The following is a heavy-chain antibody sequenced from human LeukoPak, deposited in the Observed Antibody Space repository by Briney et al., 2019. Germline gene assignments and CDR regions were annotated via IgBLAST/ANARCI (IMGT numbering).Heavy chain of an antibody. V-gene: IGHV3-23*01. Sequence: SGGSLRLSCAASGFTFSSYAMSWVRQAPGKGLEWVSAISGSGDSTYYGDSVKGRFTISRDNSKNTLYLQMNSLRAEDTATYYYAKDRAYSFDYWGQGTLVTVSS. CDR2: ISGSGDST. J-gene: IGHJ4*02. CDR3: AKDRAYSFDY. D-gene: IGHD2-15*01. CDR1: GFTFSSYA.